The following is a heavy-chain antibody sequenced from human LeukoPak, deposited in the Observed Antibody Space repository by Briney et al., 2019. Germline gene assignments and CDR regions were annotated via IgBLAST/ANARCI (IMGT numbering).Heavy chain of an antibody. CDR3: ARGQVPAARGYNWFDP. Sequence: SETLSLTCAVYGWSFNDYYWNWIRQPPGKGLEWIGEINARGDTNYDPSLKSRVTISVDTSKKQFSLRLTSMIAADTALYYCARGQVPAARGYNWFDPWGQGTLVTVSS. D-gene: IGHD2-2*01. V-gene: IGHV4-34*01. CDR1: GWSFNDYY. CDR2: INARGDT. J-gene: IGHJ5*02.